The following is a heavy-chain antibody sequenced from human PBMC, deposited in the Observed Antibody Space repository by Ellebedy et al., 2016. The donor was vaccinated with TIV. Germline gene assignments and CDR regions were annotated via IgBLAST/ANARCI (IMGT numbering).Heavy chain of an antibody. CDR2: IYYSGST. CDR3: ARNVDTGMDV. D-gene: IGHD5-18*01. V-gene: IGHV4-59*08. J-gene: IGHJ6*02. Sequence: MPSETLSLTCTVSGGSISSYYWSWIRQPPGKGLEWIGYIYYSGSTNYNPSLKSRVTISVDTSKNQFSLKLSSVTAADTAVYYCARNVDTGMDVWGQGTTVTVSS. CDR1: GGSISSYY.